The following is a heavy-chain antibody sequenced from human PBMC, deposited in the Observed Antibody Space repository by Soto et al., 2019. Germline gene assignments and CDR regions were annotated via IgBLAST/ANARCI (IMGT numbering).Heavy chain of an antibody. CDR3: ARDYRASYPAYFYYGMDV. V-gene: IGHV4-31*03. J-gene: IGHJ6*02. Sequence: QVQLQESGPGLVKPSQTLSLTCTVSGGSISSGGYYWSWIRQHPGKGLEWIGYIYYSTYYNPSLKRRVTISLDTSKTQFPLQPSAVPAAGPSLYYCARDYRASYPAYFYYGMDVWGQGTTVTGPS. CDR1: GGSISSGGYY. D-gene: IGHD3-16*02. CDR2: IYYST.